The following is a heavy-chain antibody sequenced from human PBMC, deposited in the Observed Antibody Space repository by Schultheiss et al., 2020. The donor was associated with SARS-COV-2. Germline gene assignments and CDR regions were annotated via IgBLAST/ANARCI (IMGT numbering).Heavy chain of an antibody. J-gene: IGHJ4*02. CDR2: IYYSGST. D-gene: IGHD2-21*02. Sequence: SQTLSLTCTVSGGSISSYYWSWIRQPPGKGLEWIGYIYYSGSTNYNPSLKSRVTISVDTSKNQFSLKLSSVTAADTAVYYCASPRDESDYWGQGTLVTVSS. V-gene: IGHV4-59*01. CDR3: ASPRDESDY. CDR1: GGSISSYY.